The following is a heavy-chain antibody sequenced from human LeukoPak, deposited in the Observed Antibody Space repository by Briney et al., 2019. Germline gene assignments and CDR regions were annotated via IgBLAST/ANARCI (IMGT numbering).Heavy chain of an antibody. CDR3: AATEGYGSGSYYAYYYGMDV. V-gene: IGHV1-58*01. CDR2: IVVGSGNT. J-gene: IGHJ6*04. Sequence: SVKVSCNASGFTFTSSAVHWVRQPRAQRLEWIGWIVVGSGNTNYEQKYQERGTITSAMYTTTAYMELSSLRSEDTAVYYCAATEGYGSGSYYAYYYGMDVWGKGTTVTVSS. CDR1: GFTFTSSA. D-gene: IGHD3-10*01.